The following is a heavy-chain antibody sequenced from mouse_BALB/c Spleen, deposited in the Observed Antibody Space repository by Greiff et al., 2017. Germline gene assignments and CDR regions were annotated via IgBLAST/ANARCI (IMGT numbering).Heavy chain of an antibody. CDR2: ISYSGST. CDR1: GYSITSDYA. J-gene: IGHJ3*01. CDR3: ARKGLIYYDYDRGFAY. Sequence: EVQRVESGPGLVKPSQSLSLTCTVTGYSITSDYAWNWIRQFPGNKLEWMGYISYSGSTSYNPSLKSRISITRDTSKNQFFLQLNSVTTEDTATYYCARKGLIYYDYDRGFAYWGQGTLVTVSA. V-gene: IGHV3-2*02. D-gene: IGHD2-4*01.